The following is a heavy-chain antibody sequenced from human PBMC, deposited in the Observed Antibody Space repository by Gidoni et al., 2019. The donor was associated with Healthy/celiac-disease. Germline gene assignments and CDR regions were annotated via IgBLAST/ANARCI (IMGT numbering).Heavy chain of an antibody. CDR1: GFTFSSYG. CDR2: IWYDGSNK. J-gene: IGHJ4*02. V-gene: IGHV3-33*01. CDR3: ERGAMVRGGALLDY. Sequence: QVQLVESGGGLVQPGRSLRLSCAASGFTFSSYGMHWVRQAPGKGLEWVAVIWYDGSNKYYADSVKGRLNIYRENSKNTLYLQMNSLRAEDTAVYYCERGAMVRGGALLDYWGQGTLVTVSS. D-gene: IGHD3-10*01.